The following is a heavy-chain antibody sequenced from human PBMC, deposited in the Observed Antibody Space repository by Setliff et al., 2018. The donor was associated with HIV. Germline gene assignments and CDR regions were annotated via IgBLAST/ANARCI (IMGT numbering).Heavy chain of an antibody. J-gene: IGHJ4*02. Sequence: SETLSLTCTVSGGSISTTNYFWGWIRQPPGKGLEWIGTIYYHGSTYYNPSLKSRVTISIDTSKNQFSLQLTSVTAADTAVYYCVNPSGAMGDFDSWGQGTLVTVSS. CDR3: VNPSGAMGDFDS. CDR2: IYYHGST. D-gene: IGHD3-16*01. V-gene: IGHV4-39*01. CDR1: GGSISTTNYF.